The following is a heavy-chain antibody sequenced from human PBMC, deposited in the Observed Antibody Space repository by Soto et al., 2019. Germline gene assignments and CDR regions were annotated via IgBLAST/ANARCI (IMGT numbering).Heavy chain of an antibody. CDR3: ARLGFGECNYYDGTDV. Sequence: PSETLSLTCAVSGGSISSGVYSWSWIRQPPGKGLERIGYIYHSGSTYYNPSLKSRVTISVDRSKNQFSLKLSSVTAADTAVYYCARLGFGECNYYDGTDVWGQGTTVTVSS. V-gene: IGHV4-30-2*01. J-gene: IGHJ6*02. CDR1: GGSISSGVYS. CDR2: IYHSGST. D-gene: IGHD3-10*01.